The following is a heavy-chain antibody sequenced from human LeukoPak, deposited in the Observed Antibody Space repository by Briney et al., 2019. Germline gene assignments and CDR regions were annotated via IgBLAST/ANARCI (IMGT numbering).Heavy chain of an antibody. CDR3: ARMRRITMIVVVDYYYYYYMDV. V-gene: IGHV4-34*01. D-gene: IGHD3-22*01. CDR1: GGSFSGYY. CDR2: INHSGST. J-gene: IGHJ6*03. Sequence: KPSETLSLTCAVYGGSFSGYYWRWIRQPPGKGLEWSGEINHSGSTNYNPSQKSRVTISVDTSKNQFSLKLSSVTAADTAVYYCARMRRITMIVVVDYYYYYYMDVWGKGTTVTVSS.